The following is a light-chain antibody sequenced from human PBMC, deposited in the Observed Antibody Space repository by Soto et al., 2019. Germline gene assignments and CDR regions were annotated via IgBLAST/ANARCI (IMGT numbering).Light chain of an antibody. CDR2: DAS. V-gene: IGKV3-11*01. J-gene: IGKJ3*01. CDR1: QSVNTY. Sequence: EIVLTQSPATLSLSPGERATLSCRASQSVNTYLAWYQQKPGQAPRLLIYDASNRATGIPARFSGSGSGTDFTLTIGRLDPEDFAVYYCQQRSNWPITFGPGTKVDIK. CDR3: QQRSNWPIT.